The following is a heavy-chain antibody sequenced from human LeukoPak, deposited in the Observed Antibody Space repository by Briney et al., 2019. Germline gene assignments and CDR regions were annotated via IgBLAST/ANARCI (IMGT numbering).Heavy chain of an antibody. Sequence: GGSLRLSCAASGFTFSSYAMHWVRQASGKGLEWVAVISHDGSVKFYADSVKGRFTISRDNSKNTLYVQMNSLRPEDTAVYYCARDRRYYHDTGGQFDYWGQGTLVSVSS. CDR1: GFTFSSYA. V-gene: IGHV3-30-3*01. CDR2: ISHDGSVK. D-gene: IGHD3-22*01. CDR3: ARDRRYYHDTGGQFDY. J-gene: IGHJ4*02.